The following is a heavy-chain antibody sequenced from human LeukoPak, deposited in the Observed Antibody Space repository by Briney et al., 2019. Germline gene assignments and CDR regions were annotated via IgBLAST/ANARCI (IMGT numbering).Heavy chain of an antibody. J-gene: IGHJ3*01. CDR2: KYARGNS. Sequence: SETLSLTCSVSGGSISNYYWTWIRQPAGKGLEWIGRKYARGNSNYSPPLQSRVTMSVDTSKNQFSLKLRSVTAADTAVYYCARGRYCSADICTGGDSFDLWGQGTMVTVSS. V-gene: IGHV4-4*07. CDR1: GGSISNYY. D-gene: IGHD2-15*01. CDR3: ARGRYCSADICTGGDSFDL.